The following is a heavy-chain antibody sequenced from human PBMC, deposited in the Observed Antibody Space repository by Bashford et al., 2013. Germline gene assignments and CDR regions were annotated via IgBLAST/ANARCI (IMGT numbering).Heavy chain of an antibody. Sequence: GSLRLSCAASGFSFSTYGMHWVRQAPGKGLEWVALISYDGSTKYYVDSVRGRFTISRDNAKNSLYLQMNSLRAEDTAVYYCARESYDSSGYLKWFDPWGQGTLVTVSS. CDR2: ISYDGSTK. J-gene: IGHJ5*02. CDR3: ARESYDSSGYLKWFDP. D-gene: IGHD3-22*01. CDR1: GFSFSTYG. V-gene: IGHV3-30*03.